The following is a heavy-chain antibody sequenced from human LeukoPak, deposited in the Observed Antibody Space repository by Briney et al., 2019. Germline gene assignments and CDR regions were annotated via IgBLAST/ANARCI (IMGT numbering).Heavy chain of an antibody. V-gene: IGHV3-20*04. Sequence: GGSLRLSCSASGFTFDDYAMNWVRQAPGKGLEWVSGINWSGDSAGYADSVKGRFTISRGNAKNSLYLQMNSLRAEDTALYYCVRVIVGATFDYWGQGTLVTVSS. CDR3: VRVIVGATFDY. CDR1: GFTFDDYA. J-gene: IGHJ4*02. D-gene: IGHD1-26*01. CDR2: INWSGDSA.